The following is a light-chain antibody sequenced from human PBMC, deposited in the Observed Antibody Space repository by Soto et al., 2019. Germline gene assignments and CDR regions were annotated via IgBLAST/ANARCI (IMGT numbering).Light chain of an antibody. CDR2: SNN. V-gene: IGLV1-44*01. Sequence: QSVLTQPPSASGTPGQRVTISCSGSSSNIGSNTVNWYQQLPGTAPKLLIYSNNQRPSGVPDRFSGSKPGTSASLAISGLQYEDEADYYCAAWDDSLNGWVFGGGTKLTVL. CDR3: AAWDDSLNGWV. CDR1: SSNIGSNT. J-gene: IGLJ3*02.